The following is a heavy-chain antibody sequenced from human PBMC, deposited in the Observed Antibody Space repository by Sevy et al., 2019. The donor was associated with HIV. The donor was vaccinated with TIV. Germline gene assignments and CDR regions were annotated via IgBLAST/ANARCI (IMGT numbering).Heavy chain of an antibody. J-gene: IGHJ4*02. Sequence: GGSLRLSCAASGLTLTTTGMSWVRQAPGKGLEWVAGVTIDGTTYYAYSVRDRFTVSRDNSKNTLYLQLNSLRADDTAVFYCAGGDTTMITDLDYWGQGTLVTVSS. D-gene: IGHD3-16*01. CDR1: GLTLTTTG. CDR2: VTIDGTT. CDR3: AGGDTTMITDLDY. V-gene: IGHV3-23*01.